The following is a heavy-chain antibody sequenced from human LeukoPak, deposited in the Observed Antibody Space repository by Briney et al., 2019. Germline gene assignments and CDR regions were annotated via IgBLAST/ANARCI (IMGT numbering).Heavy chain of an antibody. CDR3: ARHAQCSSTSCYYYFDY. CDR2: INHSGST. Sequence: SETLSLTCAVYGGSFSGYYWSWIRQPPGKGLEWIGEINHSGSTNYNPSLKSRVTISVDTSKNQFSLKLSSVTAADTAVCYCARHAQCSSTSCYYYFDYWGQGTLVTVSS. J-gene: IGHJ4*02. CDR1: GGSFSGYY. V-gene: IGHV4-34*01. D-gene: IGHD2-2*01.